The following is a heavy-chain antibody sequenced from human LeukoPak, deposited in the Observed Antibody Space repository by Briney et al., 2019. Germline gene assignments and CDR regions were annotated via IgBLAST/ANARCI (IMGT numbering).Heavy chain of an antibody. J-gene: IGHJ6*02. CDR1: GGSISSYY. CDR3: ASQTSSYYYYGMDV. V-gene: IGHV4-4*07. CDR2: IFTGGST. Sequence: PSETLSLTCTVSGGSISSYYWSWIRQPAGKGLEWIGRIFTGGSTNYNPSLKSRVTISVDTSKNQFSLKLSSVTAADTAVYYCASQTSSYYYYGMDVWGQGTTVTVSS.